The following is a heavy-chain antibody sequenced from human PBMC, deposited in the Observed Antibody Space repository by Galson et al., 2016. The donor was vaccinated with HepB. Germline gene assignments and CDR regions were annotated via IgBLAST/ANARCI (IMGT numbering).Heavy chain of an antibody. V-gene: IGHV5-51*01. CDR3: ASSVGVAGLDY. CDR2: IYPDDSET. CDR1: GYTFNSYW. J-gene: IGHJ4*02. D-gene: IGHD6-19*01. Sequence: QSGAEVKKPGESLKISCKGSGYTFNSYWIGWVRQMPGKGLEWMGIIYPDDSETTYSPSFQGQVTISADKSISTAYLQWSSLKASDTAMYYCASSVGVAGLDYWGQGTLVTVSS.